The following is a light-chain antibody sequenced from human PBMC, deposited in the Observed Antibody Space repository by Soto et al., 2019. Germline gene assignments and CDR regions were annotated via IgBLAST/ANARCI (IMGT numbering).Light chain of an antibody. CDR1: QSVSSN. J-gene: IGKJ2*01. V-gene: IGKV3-15*01. CDR3: QQYNNWPPYT. CDR2: GAS. Sequence: ETVMTQSPATLPVSPGERATLSCRASQSVSSNLAWYQQKPGQAPRLLIYGASTRATGIPARFSGSGSGTEFTLTISSLQSEDFAIYYCQQYNNWPPYTFGQGTKLEIK.